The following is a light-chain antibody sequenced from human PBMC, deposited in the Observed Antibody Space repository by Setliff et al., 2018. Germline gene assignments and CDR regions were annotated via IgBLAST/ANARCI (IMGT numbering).Light chain of an antibody. CDR2: DVS. CDR3: CSYTGTSTPDV. V-gene: IGLV2-14*01. CDR1: GSDVGAYKF. J-gene: IGLJ1*01. Sequence: QSALTQPASVSGSPGQSIAVSCTGSGSDVGAYKFVSWYQQRPGKAPRLMIYDVSNRPSGVPDRFSGSKSGNTASLTISGLQAEDEADYYCCSYTGTSTPDVFGTGTKVTVL.